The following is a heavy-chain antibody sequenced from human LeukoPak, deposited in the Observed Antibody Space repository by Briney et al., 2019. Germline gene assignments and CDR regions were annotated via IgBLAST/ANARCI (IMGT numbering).Heavy chain of an antibody. CDR1: GFTFSRYE. D-gene: IGHD3-10*01. CDR3: ARVQVVRGVRTNFDY. V-gene: IGHV3-48*03. CDR2: ISSGGGNI. J-gene: IGHJ4*02. Sequence: GGSLRLSCAASGFTFSRYEMIWVRQAPGQGLEWVSYISSGGGNIYYADSVKGRFTISRDSAKSLLYLQMNSLRPEDTAVYYCARVQVVRGVRTNFDYWGQGTLVTVSS.